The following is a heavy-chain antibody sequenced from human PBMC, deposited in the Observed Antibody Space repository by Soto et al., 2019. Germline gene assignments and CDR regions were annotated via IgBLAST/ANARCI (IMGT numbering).Heavy chain of an antibody. Sequence: VGSLRLSCAASGFSLSRYNMNWVRQAPGKGLEWVSSISSASRYIYYADSVKGRFTLSRDNAKNSLYLQMNSLRAEDSALYYCTRDPDDFPIDFWGQGTMVTVSS. V-gene: IGHV3-21*01. CDR2: ISSASRYI. CDR1: GFSLSRYN. D-gene: IGHD1-1*01. J-gene: IGHJ3*01. CDR3: TRDPDDFPIDF.